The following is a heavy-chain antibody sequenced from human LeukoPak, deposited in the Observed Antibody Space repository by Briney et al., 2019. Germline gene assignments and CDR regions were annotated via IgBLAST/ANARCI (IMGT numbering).Heavy chain of an antibody. CDR3: ASALYRSSWYSISDY. D-gene: IGHD6-13*01. CDR2: INPNSGGT. J-gene: IGHJ4*02. Sequence: GASVKVSCKASGYTFTVYYMHWVRQAPGQGLEWMGWINPNSGGTNYAQKFQGRVTMTRDTSISTAYMELSRLRSDDTAVYYCASALYRSSWYSISDYWGQGTLVTVSS. V-gene: IGHV1-2*02. CDR1: GYTFTVYY.